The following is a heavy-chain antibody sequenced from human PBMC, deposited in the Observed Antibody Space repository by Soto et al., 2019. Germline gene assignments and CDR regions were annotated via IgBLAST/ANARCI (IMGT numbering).Heavy chain of an antibody. D-gene: IGHD4-17*01. CDR2: IWYDGSNK. CDR1: GFTFSSYG. CDR3: ARDRAYGDYSIDY. Sequence: QVQLVESGGGVVQPGRSLRLSCAASGFTFSSYGMHWVRQAPGKGLEWVAVIWYDGSNKYYEDSVKGRFTSSRDNSKNTPDRQMNRLRAGDTAVDYCARDRAYGDYSIDYWGQGTLVTVSS. J-gene: IGHJ4*02. V-gene: IGHV3-33*01.